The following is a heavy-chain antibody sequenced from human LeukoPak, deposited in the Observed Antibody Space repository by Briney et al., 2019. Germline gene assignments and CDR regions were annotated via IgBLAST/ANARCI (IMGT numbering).Heavy chain of an antibody. CDR3: ARVVDPHFDY. J-gene: IGHJ4*02. D-gene: IGHD2-21*01. V-gene: IGHV3-48*01. CDR2: ISSSSSTI. CDR1: GFTFSSSS. Sequence: PGRSLRLSCAASGFTFSSSSMNWVRQAPGKGLEWVSYISSSSSTIYYADSVKGRFTISRDNAKNSLYPQMNSLRAEYTAVYYCARVVDPHFDYWGQGTLVTVS.